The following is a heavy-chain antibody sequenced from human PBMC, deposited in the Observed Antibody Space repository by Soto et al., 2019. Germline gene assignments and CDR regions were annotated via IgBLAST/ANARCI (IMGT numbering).Heavy chain of an antibody. CDR1: GFTFSSYA. Sequence: EVQRLESGGGLVQPGGSLRLSCAASGFTFSSYAMRWVRQAPVKGLEWVSAISGSGDSTYYADSVKGRFTISRDNSKNTVYLQMNSLRAEDTAVYYCARRGSGSYYDYWGQGTLVTVSS. D-gene: IGHD1-26*01. CDR3: ARRGSGSYYDY. V-gene: IGHV3-23*01. J-gene: IGHJ4*02. CDR2: ISGSGDST.